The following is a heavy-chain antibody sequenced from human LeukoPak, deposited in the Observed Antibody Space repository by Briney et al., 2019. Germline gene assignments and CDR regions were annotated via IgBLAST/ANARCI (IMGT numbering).Heavy chain of an antibody. CDR1: GYTFTSYY. J-gene: IGHJ6*03. V-gene: IGHV1-46*01. CDR3: ARDYYGSGTKKSGYYMDV. Sequence: ASVKVSCKASGYTFTSYYMHWVRQAPGQGLEWMGIINPSGGSTSYAQKFQGRVTMTRDTSTSTVYIELSSLRSEDTAVYYCARDYYGSGTKKSGYYMDVWGKGTTVTISS. D-gene: IGHD3-10*01. CDR2: INPSGGST.